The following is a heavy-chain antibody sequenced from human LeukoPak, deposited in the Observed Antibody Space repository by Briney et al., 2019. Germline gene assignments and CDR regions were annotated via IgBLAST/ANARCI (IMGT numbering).Heavy chain of an antibody. J-gene: IGHJ4*02. Sequence: LSLTCTVSGGSISSGDYYWSWIRQAPGKGLEWVSAISGSGGSTYYADSVKGRFTISRDNAKTSLYLQMNSLRAEDTAVYYCARDRYSSGWAPFDYWGQGTLVTVSS. CDR3: ARDRYSSGWAPFDY. CDR2: ISGSGGST. CDR1: GGSISSGDYY. D-gene: IGHD6-19*01. V-gene: IGHV3-11*04.